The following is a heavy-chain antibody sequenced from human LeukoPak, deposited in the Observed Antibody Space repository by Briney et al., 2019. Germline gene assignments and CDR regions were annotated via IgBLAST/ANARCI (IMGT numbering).Heavy chain of an antibody. V-gene: IGHV1-18*01. J-gene: IGHJ4*02. CDR3: ARERKGPGPVWFGELLSQPFDY. CDR1: GYTFTSYG. D-gene: IGHD3-10*01. CDR2: ISAYNGNT. Sequence: ASVKXSCKASGYTFTSYGISWGRQAPGQGSERMGWISAYNGNTNYAQKLQGRGTITTDTSTSKDYMEQRRLRDDETAAYYCARERKGPGPVWFGELLSQPFDYWGQGTLVTVSS.